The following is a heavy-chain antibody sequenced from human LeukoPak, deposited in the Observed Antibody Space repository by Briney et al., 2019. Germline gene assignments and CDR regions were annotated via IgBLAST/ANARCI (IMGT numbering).Heavy chain of an antibody. Sequence: GGSLRLSCAASGFTFSNYWMTWVRQAPGKGLEWVANIKQDGSEKYYVDSVKGRFTISRDNAKSSLSLQMNSLRAEDTAAYYCARGLDYWGQGTLVTVSS. V-gene: IGHV3-7*05. CDR2: IKQDGSEK. CDR3: ARGLDY. CDR1: GFTFSNYW. J-gene: IGHJ4*02.